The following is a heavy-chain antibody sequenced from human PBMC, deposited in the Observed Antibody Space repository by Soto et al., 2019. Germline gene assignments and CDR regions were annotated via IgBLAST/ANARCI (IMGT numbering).Heavy chain of an antibody. CDR1: GYSFTSYW. Sequence: GESLKISCKGSGYSFTSYWIGWVRQMPGKGLEWMGIIYPGDSDTRYSPSFQGQVTISADKSISTAYLQWSSLKASDTAMYYCASDLSYRMDSSSSSGAFDIWGQGTMVTVSS. V-gene: IGHV5-51*01. J-gene: IGHJ3*02. D-gene: IGHD6-6*01. CDR2: IYPGDSDT. CDR3: ASDLSYRMDSSSSSGAFDI.